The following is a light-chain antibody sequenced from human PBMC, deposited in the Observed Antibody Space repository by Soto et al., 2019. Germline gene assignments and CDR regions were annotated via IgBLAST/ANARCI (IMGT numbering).Light chain of an antibody. CDR1: SSNIGAGYD. J-gene: IGLJ1*01. CDR2: ANI. CDR3: WSYAGRNTYG. V-gene: IGLV1-40*01. Sequence: QSVLTQPPSVSGAPGQRVTISCTGSSSNIGAGYDVHWYQQRPGAAPKLLISANINRPSGVPDRFSGSKSGSTASLTVSGLQADDEAEYYCWSYAGRNTYGFGTGTKVTVL.